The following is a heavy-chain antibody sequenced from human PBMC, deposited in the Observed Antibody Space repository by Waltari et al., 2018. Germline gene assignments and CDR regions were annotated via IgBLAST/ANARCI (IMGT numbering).Heavy chain of an antibody. CDR2: INPNSGGT. Sequence: QVQLVQSGAEVKKPGASVEVSCKASGYTFTGYYMHWVRQAPGQGLEWMGWINPNSGGTNYAQKFQGRVTMTRDTSISTAYMELSRLRSDDTAVYYCARTIAAAGNYNWFDPWGQGTLVTVSS. J-gene: IGHJ5*02. CDR1: GYTFTGYY. V-gene: IGHV1-2*02. D-gene: IGHD6-13*01. CDR3: ARTIAAAGNYNWFDP.